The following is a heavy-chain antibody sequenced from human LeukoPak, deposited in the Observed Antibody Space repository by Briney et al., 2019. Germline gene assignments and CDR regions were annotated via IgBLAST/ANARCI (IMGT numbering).Heavy chain of an antibody. Sequence: ASVNVSCKTSGGTFSSSAITWVRQAPGQGLEWMGRIIPVLNITTYAQKFQGRVTITADTSTSTVYMELSSLRSEETAVYYCAKDQGLTAPPPYGLDVWGQGTTVTVSS. CDR1: GGTFSSSA. CDR2: IIPVLNIT. CDR3: AKDQGLTAPPPYGLDV. J-gene: IGHJ6*02. D-gene: IGHD5-18*01. V-gene: IGHV1-69*04.